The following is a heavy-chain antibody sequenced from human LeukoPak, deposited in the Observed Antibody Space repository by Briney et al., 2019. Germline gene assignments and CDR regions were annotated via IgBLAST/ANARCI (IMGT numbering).Heavy chain of an antibody. CDR3: ARVVGLNSSGWINWFDP. Sequence: PSETLSLTCTVSGGSISSGGYYWSWIRQHPGKGLEWIGYIYYSGSTYYNPSLKSRVTISVGTSKNQFSLKLSSVTAADTAVYYCARVVGLNSSGWINWFDPWGQGTLVTVSS. V-gene: IGHV4-31*03. CDR2: IYYSGST. CDR1: GGSISSGGYY. D-gene: IGHD6-19*01. J-gene: IGHJ5*02.